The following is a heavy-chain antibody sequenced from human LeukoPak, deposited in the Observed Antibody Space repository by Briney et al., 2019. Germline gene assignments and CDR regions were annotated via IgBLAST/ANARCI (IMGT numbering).Heavy chain of an antibody. V-gene: IGHV1-2*02. D-gene: IGHD3-22*01. Sequence: ASVKVSCKASGYTFTGHYMHWVRPAPGQGREWMGWINPNYGGTNNAQTFQGRLTMTRDTSISTAYIELSRLRSDDTAVYYCERDSLVSADYYDSSGYSSFWYFDLWGRGTLVTVSS. CDR3: ERDSLVSADYYDSSGYSSFWYFDL. J-gene: IGHJ2*01. CDR2: INPNYGGT. CDR1: GYTFTGHY.